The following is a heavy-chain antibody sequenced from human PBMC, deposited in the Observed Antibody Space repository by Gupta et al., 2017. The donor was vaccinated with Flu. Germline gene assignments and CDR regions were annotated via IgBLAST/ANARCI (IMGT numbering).Heavy chain of an antibody. D-gene: IGHD6-19*01. CDR1: DYY. J-gene: IGHJ4*02. V-gene: IGHV1-69-2*01. CDR3: ATDDPSGYSSGVDY. CDR2: VDPEDGET. Sequence: DYYMHWVQRAPGKGLEWMGLVDPEDGETIYAEKFQGRVTITADTSTDTAYMELSSLRSEDTAVYYCATDDPSGYSSGVDYWGQGTLVTVSS.